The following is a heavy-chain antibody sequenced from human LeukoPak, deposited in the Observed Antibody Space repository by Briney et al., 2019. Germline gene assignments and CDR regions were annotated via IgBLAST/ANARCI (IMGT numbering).Heavy chain of an antibody. J-gene: IGHJ4*02. CDR3: AREAPICRNADCRTGFDY. V-gene: IGHV3-30*02. CDR1: GFNFNNYD. Sequence: GSLTLSCVASGFNFNNYDLHWVRQAPGQGLEWVAFIKFHGHETFYADSVEGRFTFSRDNSRNTLYLQMNSLRSEDTAVYYCAREAPICRNADCRTGFDYWGQGTLVAVSS. CDR2: IKFHGHET. D-gene: IGHD1-1*01.